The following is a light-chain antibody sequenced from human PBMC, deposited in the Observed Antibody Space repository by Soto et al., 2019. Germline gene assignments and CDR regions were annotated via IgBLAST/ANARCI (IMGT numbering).Light chain of an antibody. Sequence: DIQMTQSPSTLSASVGDRVTITCRASQTITTWLAWYQQKPGKAPKLLIYDASTLGSGVPSRFSGSGSGTDFTLTISGLQPDDFTTYYCQQYTSYSRAFGQGTKVDI. CDR2: DAS. CDR1: QTITTW. V-gene: IGKV1-5*01. CDR3: QQYTSYSRA. J-gene: IGKJ1*01.